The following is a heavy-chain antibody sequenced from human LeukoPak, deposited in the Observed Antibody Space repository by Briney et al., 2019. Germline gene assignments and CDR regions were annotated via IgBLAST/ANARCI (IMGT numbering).Heavy chain of an antibody. Sequence: GESLSLSRLEIGITFSRDGVRRAGLAAGKGLDWVSAISGSGGSTYYADSVKGRFTISGDNSKNTLYLQMNSLRAEDTAVYYCAKHYIKRTSLRGYYYYNGMDVWGQGTTVTVSS. J-gene: IGHJ6*02. D-gene: IGHD2-2*01. CDR2: ISGSGGST. V-gene: IGHV3-23*01. CDR1: GITFSRDG. CDR3: AKHYIKRTSLRGYYYYNGMDV.